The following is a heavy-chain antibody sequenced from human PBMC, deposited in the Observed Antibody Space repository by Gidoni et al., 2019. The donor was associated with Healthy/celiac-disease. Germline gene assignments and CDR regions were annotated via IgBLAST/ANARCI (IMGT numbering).Heavy chain of an antibody. CDR1: GFTLSSYA. D-gene: IGHD3-22*01. Sequence: QVQLVESGGGVVQPGRSLRRSCAASGFTLSSYAMHWVRQAPGKGLEWVAVISYDGSNKSYADSVKGRFTISRDNSKNTLYLQMNSLRAEYTAVYYCARGVSYYYDSSGYFGYYFDYWGQGTLVTVSS. V-gene: IGHV3-30-3*01. CDR2: ISYDGSNK. CDR3: ARGVSYYYDSSGYFGYYFDY. J-gene: IGHJ4*02.